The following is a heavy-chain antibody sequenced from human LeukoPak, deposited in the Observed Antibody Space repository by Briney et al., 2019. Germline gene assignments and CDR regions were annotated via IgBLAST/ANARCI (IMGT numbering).Heavy chain of an antibody. CDR1: GGSVSSGSYY. V-gene: IGHV4-61*01. CDR2: IYYSGST. CDR3: ARWGGGWYENYFDY. Sequence: SETLSLTCTVSGGSVSSGSYYWSWIRQPPGKGLEWIGYIYYSGSTNYNPSLKSRVTISVDTSKNQFSLKLSSVTAADTAVYYCARWGGGWYENYFDYWGQGTLVTVSS. J-gene: IGHJ4*02. D-gene: IGHD6-19*01.